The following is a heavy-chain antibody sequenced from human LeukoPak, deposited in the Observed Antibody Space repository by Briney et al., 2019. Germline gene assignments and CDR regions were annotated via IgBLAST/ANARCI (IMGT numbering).Heavy chain of an antibody. CDR1: GFTFSNAW. CDR2: IKSKTDGGTT. D-gene: IGHD4-11*01. V-gene: IGHV3-15*01. Sequence: WGSLRLSCAASGFTFSNAWMSWVRQAPGKGLEWVGRIKSKTDGGTTDYAAPVKGRFTISREDSKNTLYLQMNSLKTEDTAVYYCTTYVGAYSNWGDYYYYYMDVWGKGTTVTVSS. CDR3: TTYVGAYSNWGDYYYYYMDV. J-gene: IGHJ6*03.